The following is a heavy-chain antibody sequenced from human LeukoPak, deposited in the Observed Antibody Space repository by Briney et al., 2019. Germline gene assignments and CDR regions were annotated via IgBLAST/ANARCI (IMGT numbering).Heavy chain of an antibody. Sequence: GGSLRLSCAASGFTFSSYSMTWVRQAPGKGLEWVSSISTSSSYIYYADSMKGRFTISRDNAKNSLYLQVNSLRAEDTAVYYCARDSSSWYYFDYWGQGTLVTVSS. CDR3: ARDSSSWYYFDY. CDR2: ISTSSSYI. D-gene: IGHD6-13*01. J-gene: IGHJ4*02. V-gene: IGHV3-21*01. CDR1: GFTFSSYS.